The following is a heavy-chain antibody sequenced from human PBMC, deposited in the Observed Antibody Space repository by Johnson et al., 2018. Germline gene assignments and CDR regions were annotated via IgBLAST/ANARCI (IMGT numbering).Heavy chain of an antibody. CDR1: GGTFSSYA. V-gene: IGHV1-69*12. Sequence: QVQLQESGAEVKKPGSSVKVSCKASGGTFSSYAINWVRQAPGQGLEWMGGIIPMFGTPNYAQKFQGRVTIPADESTSTAYMELRSLSSYDTAVYYWAKVGVVPAIYYYFYGMDVWGQGTTVTVSS. CDR3: AKVGVVPAIYYYFYGMDV. J-gene: IGHJ6*02. D-gene: IGHD2-2*01. CDR2: IIPMFGTP.